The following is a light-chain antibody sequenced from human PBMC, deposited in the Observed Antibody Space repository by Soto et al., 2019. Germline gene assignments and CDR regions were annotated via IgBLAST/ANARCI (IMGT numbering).Light chain of an antibody. Sequence: EIVLTQSAATLSLSPGERATLSCRASQSVSSYLAWYQQKPCQAPRLLIYDASNRATGIPARFSGSGSGTDFTLTISSLEPEDFAVYYCQQRSNWPKTFGQGTKLEIK. V-gene: IGKV3-11*01. CDR2: DAS. CDR3: QQRSNWPKT. J-gene: IGKJ2*01. CDR1: QSVSSY.